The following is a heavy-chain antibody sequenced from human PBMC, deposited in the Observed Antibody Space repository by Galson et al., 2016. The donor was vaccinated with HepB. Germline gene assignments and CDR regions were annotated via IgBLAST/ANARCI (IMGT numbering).Heavy chain of an antibody. CDR1: GFIVSSYW. CDR3: AREAYFSKEYYFDY. V-gene: IGHV3-74*01. CDR2: IDIKGTTI. J-gene: IGHJ4*02. D-gene: IGHD4-11*01. Sequence: SLRLSCAASGFIVSSYWMHWVRQVPGKGLVWVSRIDIKGTTINYADSVKGRFTISRDNAKNSLYLQMNSLRDGDTAVYYCAREAYFSKEYYFDYWGQGTLVTVSS.